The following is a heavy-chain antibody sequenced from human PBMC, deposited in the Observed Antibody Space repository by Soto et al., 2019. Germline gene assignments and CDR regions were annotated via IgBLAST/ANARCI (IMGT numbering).Heavy chain of an antibody. D-gene: IGHD2-15*01. CDR2: ISGSGGSP. Sequence: GGSLRLSCAASGFTFSSYAMSWVRQAPGKGLEWVSAISGSGGSPYYADSVKGRFTISRDNSKTTLYLQKNSLRAEDTAVYYCAARGSGPWALWGQGTLVTVSS. V-gene: IGHV3-23*01. J-gene: IGHJ4*02. CDR3: AARGSGPWAL. CDR1: GFTFSSYA.